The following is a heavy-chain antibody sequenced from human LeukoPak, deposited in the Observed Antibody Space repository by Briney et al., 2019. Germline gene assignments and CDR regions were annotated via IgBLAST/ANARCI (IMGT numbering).Heavy chain of an antibody. D-gene: IGHD2-2*02. J-gene: IGHJ3*02. CDR2: IYYSGTT. CDR1: GGSISSAGYY. Sequence: SETLSLTCTVSGGSISSAGYYWSWIRHHPGKGLEYIGYIYYSGTTNYNPSLTNRVTISVDTSNNQFSLKLSPVTATDTAVYYWALVYCSSTRCYIGAFDIWGQGTMVTVSS. CDR3: ALVYCSSTRCYIGAFDI. V-gene: IGHV4-31*03.